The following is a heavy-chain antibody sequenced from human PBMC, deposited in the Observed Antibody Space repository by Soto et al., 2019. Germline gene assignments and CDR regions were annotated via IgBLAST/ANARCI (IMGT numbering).Heavy chain of an antibody. Sequence: QLQLQESGSGVVKPAQTQSLTCAVSGASISSGGYSWSWIRQPPGKGLEWIGNIYHTGRTNYNPSLKSRVTFSVDRSKNQFSLDLTSVTAADTAVYFCARDRILITFGGLTYYYGVDVWGQGTTVIVSS. CDR3: ARDRILITFGGLTYYYGVDV. CDR2: IYHTGRT. V-gene: IGHV4-30-2*01. CDR1: GASISSGGYS. J-gene: IGHJ6*02. D-gene: IGHD3-16*01.